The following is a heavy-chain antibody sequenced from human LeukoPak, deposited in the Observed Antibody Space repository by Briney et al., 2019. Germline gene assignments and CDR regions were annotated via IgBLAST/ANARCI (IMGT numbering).Heavy chain of an antibody. V-gene: IGHV3-7*01. CDR2: IKQDGSER. Sequence: GGSLRPSCVASGFTFSRYWMSWVRQAPGKGLGWVANIKQDGSERYYVDSVKGRFTISRDNAKNSLYLQLNSLRAEDTAVYFCARDGASVAVSDTPRFDPWGQGTLVTVSS. CDR3: ARDGASVAVSDTPRFDP. J-gene: IGHJ5*02. D-gene: IGHD6-19*01. CDR1: GFTFSRYW.